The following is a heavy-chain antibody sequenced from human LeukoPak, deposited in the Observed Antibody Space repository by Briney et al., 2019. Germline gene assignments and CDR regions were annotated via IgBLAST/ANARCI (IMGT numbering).Heavy chain of an antibody. D-gene: IGHD6-13*01. J-gene: IGHJ1*01. V-gene: IGHV4-59*01. CDR1: GVSISSYY. Sequence: SETLSLTCTVSGVSISSYYWSWIRQPPGKGLEWIGYIYYSGSTNYNPSLKSRVTISVDTSKNQFSLKLSSVTAADTAVYYCATRYSSSSPTEYFQHWGQGTLVTVSS. CDR2: IYYSGST. CDR3: ATRYSSSSPTEYFQH.